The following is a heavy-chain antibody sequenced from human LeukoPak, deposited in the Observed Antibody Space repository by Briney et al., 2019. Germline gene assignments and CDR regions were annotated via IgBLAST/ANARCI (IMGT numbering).Heavy chain of an antibody. CDR2: ISYDGSNK. D-gene: IGHD6-19*01. J-gene: IGHJ6*03. CDR1: GFTFSSYG. Sequence: PGRSLRLSCAASGFTFSSYGMHWVRQAPGKGLEWVAVISYDGSNKYYADSVKGRFTISRDNSKNTLYLQMNSLRAEDTAVYYCAKDIAYSSGWYNYYMDVWGKGTTVTISS. V-gene: IGHV3-30*18. CDR3: AKDIAYSSGWYNYYMDV.